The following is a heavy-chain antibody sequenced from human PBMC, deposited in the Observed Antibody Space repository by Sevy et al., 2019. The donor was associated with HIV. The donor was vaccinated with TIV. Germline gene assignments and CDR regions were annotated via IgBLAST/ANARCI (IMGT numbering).Heavy chain of an antibody. J-gene: IGHJ5*02. CDR1: GFTFSDAW. V-gene: IGHV3-15*01. D-gene: IGHD6-13*01. CDR3: ITYPRITTTGTGGFDP. Sequence: LSLTCAASGFTFSDAWMGWVRQAAGKGLECVGRIKSKSDGGTVEHAAPVKGRFTISRDDSKDTLYLQMNSLKTEETAVYFCITYPRITTTGTGGFDPWGQGTLVTVSS. CDR2: IKSKSDGGTV.